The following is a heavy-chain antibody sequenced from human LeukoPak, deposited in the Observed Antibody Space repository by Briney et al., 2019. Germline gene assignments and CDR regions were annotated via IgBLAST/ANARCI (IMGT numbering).Heavy chain of an antibody. CDR3: ARDDVPGIAVAGVFY. Sequence: PSETLSLTCTVSGYSISSGYYWGWIRQPPGKGLEWIGSIYHSGSTYYNPSLKSRVTISVDTSKNQFSLKLSSVTAADTAVYYCARDDVPGIAVAGVFYWGQGTLVTVSS. D-gene: IGHD6-19*01. CDR2: IYHSGST. CDR1: GYSISSGYY. V-gene: IGHV4-38-2*02. J-gene: IGHJ4*02.